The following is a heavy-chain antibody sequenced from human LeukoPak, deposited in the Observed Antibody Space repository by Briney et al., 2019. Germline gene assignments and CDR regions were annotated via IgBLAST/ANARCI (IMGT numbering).Heavy chain of an antibody. CDR2: HSRGGETR. CDR3: AKEQRIRHCSEGVCMEGYYFDY. Sequence: GSLRLSWTGSGFPFNMFAMNWVRQAPGQGLEWVSVHSRGGETRKYADSVKGRCTVSRDASKNMVFLQMNDLRPEDTAVYYCAKEQRIRHCSEGVCMEGYYFDYWGQGSLVTVSS. J-gene: IGHJ4*02. D-gene: IGHD2-8*01. V-gene: IGHV3-23*01. CDR1: GFPFNMFA.